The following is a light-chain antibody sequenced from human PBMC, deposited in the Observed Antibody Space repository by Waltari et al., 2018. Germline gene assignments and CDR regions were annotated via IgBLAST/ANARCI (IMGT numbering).Light chain of an antibody. CDR1: SSNIGSNY. Sequence: QSVLTQPPSASGTPGQRVTISCSGSSSNIGSNYIYWYLQLPGTAPKLLIYRNNQRPSGVPDRCSGSKSGTSASLAISGLRSEDEAHYYCAAWDDSLSGPVFGGGTKLTVL. CDR2: RNN. V-gene: IGLV1-47*01. J-gene: IGLJ2*01. CDR3: AAWDDSLSGPV.